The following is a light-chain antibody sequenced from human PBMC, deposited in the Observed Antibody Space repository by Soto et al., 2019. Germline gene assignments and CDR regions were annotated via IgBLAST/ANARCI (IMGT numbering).Light chain of an antibody. Sequence: EIVLTQSPGTLSLSPGERATLSCRASQSVSSSYLAWYQQKPGQAPRLLIYGASSRATGIPDRFSGSGSGTDFTLTISTLEPEDFAVYYCQQYCSSLWAFGQGTKVEIK. V-gene: IGKV3-20*01. CDR2: GAS. CDR1: QSVSSSY. CDR3: QQYCSSLWA. J-gene: IGKJ1*01.